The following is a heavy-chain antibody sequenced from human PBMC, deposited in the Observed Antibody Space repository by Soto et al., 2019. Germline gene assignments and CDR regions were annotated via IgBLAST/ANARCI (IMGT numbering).Heavy chain of an antibody. D-gene: IGHD3-22*01. CDR3: ASGIHLLLRRINDGYSG. CDR1: GGTFSTYA. J-gene: IGHJ4*02. V-gene: IGHV1-69*12. Sequence: QVQLVQSGAEVKKPESSVKVSCKAPGGTFSTYAISWVRQAPGQGLEWMGGIIPMFGTANYAQRFQDRVTITADESTNTVYMELSILRSEDTAVYFCASGIHLLLRRINDGYSGWGQGTLVTVSS. CDR2: IIPMFGTA.